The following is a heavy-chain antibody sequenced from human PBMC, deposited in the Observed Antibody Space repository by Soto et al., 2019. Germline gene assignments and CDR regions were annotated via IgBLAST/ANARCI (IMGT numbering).Heavy chain of an antibody. CDR1: GFTFSDRY. CDR3: VRGYRCFDY. D-gene: IGHD5-12*01. CDR2: SRNKANSYTT. Sequence: EVQLVESGGGLVPPGGSLRLSCEVSGFTFSDRYMDWVRQAPGRGLEWVGRSRNKANSYTTEYATSVKGRFTVSRDDSKNLFFLQMNSLKTEDTAVYYCVRGYRCFDYWGQGALVTVSS. V-gene: IGHV3-72*01. J-gene: IGHJ4*02.